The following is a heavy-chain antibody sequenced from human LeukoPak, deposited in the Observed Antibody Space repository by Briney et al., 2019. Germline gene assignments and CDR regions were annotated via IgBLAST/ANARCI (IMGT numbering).Heavy chain of an antibody. CDR2: ISGSGGST. CDR3: ARDRGSDDPIDY. J-gene: IGHJ4*02. Sequence: GGSLRLSCAASGFTFSSYGMSWVRQAPGKGLEWVSAISGSGGSTYYADSVKGRFTISRDNSKNTLYLQMSSLRAEDTAVYYCARDRGSDDPIDYWGQGTPVTVSS. D-gene: IGHD2-15*01. V-gene: IGHV3-23*01. CDR1: GFTFSSYG.